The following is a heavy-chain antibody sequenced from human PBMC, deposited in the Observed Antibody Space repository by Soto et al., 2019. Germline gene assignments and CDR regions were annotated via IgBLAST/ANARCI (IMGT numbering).Heavy chain of an antibody. D-gene: IGHD6-6*01. CDR3: AKDIAARPPYYCDY. V-gene: IGHV3-9*01. J-gene: IGHJ4*02. CDR1: GFTFDDYA. CDR2: ISWTSGTI. Sequence: EVQLVESGGGLVQPGRSLRLSCAASGFTFDDYAMHWVRQAPGKGLEWVSGISWTSGTIAYADSVAGRFTISRDNATISLYLQMNRLSAEDTALYYCAKDIAARPPYYCDYWGQGTLVTVSS.